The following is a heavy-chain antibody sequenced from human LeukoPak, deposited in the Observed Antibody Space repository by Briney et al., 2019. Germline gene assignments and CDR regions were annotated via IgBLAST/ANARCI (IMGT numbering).Heavy chain of an antibody. V-gene: IGHV4-59*01. D-gene: IGHD5-18*01. Sequence: SETLSLTCTVSGGFISSYDGRWIRQPPGKGLEWIGYIYYSGSTNYKPSLKSRVTISVATSKNQFSLNLRSVTAADTAVYYCARSNTLNAFDIGGQGTMVTVSS. CDR1: GGFISSYD. CDR2: IYYSGST. J-gene: IGHJ3*02. CDR3: ARSNTLNAFDI.